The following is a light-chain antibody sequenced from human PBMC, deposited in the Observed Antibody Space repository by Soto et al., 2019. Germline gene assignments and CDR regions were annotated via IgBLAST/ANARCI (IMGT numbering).Light chain of an antibody. Sequence: DIQLTQAPSSLSASVGERVPITCRASQGISSSFNLYHHKPGKAPKLLIYAAASLQRGVPSGFIGIGSRTDSTPNIGILQHADFETYDCQQSYSTATWTFGQGTKV. J-gene: IGKJ1*01. CDR2: AAA. CDR1: QGISSS. V-gene: IGKV1-39*01. CDR3: QQSYSTATWT.